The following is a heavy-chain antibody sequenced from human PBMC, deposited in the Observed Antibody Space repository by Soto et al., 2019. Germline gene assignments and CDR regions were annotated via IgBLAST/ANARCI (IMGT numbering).Heavy chain of an antibody. CDR3: AKDIRRYYGSGNQFDY. CDR2: ISWNSGSI. Sequence: EVQLVESGGGLVQPGRSLRLSCAASGFTFDDYAMHWVRQAPGKGLEWVSGISWNSGSIDYADSVKGRFTISRDNAKNSLYLQMNSLRAEDTALYYCAKDIRRYYGSGNQFDYWGQGTLVTVSS. D-gene: IGHD3-10*01. CDR1: GFTFDDYA. J-gene: IGHJ4*02. V-gene: IGHV3-9*01.